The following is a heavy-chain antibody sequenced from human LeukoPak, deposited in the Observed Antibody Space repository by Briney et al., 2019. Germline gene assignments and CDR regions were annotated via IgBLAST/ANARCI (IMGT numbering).Heavy chain of an antibody. D-gene: IGHD5-24*01. CDR1: GFTVSSKY. Sequence: GGSLRLSCAASGFTVSSKYMSWVRQAPGKGLEWVSIIYSGGSTYYADSVKGRFTLSRDNSKNTLYLQMNSLRAEDTAVYYCARGSGDGCRLDQWGQGTLVSVSS. CDR2: IYSGGST. V-gene: IGHV3-53*01. J-gene: IGHJ5*02. CDR3: ARGSGDGCRLDQ.